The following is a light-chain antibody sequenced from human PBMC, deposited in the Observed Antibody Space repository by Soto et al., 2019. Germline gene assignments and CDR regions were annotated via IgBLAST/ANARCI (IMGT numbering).Light chain of an antibody. Sequence: IQKTQSPSTLSASVGDRVTITCRASQSISSWLAWYQQKPGKAPKLLIYKASILESGVPPRFSGSGSGTDFTLTISSLQPEDFATYYCQQTLSFPPTFGQGTKVDIK. CDR2: KAS. CDR1: QSISSW. V-gene: IGKV1-5*03. J-gene: IGKJ1*01. CDR3: QQTLSFPPT.